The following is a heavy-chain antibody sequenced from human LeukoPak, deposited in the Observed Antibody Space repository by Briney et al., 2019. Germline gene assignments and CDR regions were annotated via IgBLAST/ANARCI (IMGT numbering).Heavy chain of an antibody. D-gene: IGHD2-2*02. Sequence: SETLSLTCTVSGGSISPYYWTWIRQPPGKGREWIGYIYYTRRTNYNPSCKSRVIISVDTSKSQFSLKLSSVPAADTAVYYCARATVPAAINGWFDPWGQGTLVT. V-gene: IGHV4-59*01. J-gene: IGHJ5*02. CDR1: GGSISPYY. CDR3: ARATVPAAINGWFDP. CDR2: IYYTRRT.